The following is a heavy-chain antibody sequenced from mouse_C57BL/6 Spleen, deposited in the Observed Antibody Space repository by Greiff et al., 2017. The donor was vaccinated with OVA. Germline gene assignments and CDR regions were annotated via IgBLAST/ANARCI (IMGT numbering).Heavy chain of an antibody. Sequence: DVMLVESGGGLVKPGGSLKLSCAASGFTFSDYGMHWVRQAQEKGLEWVAYISSGSSTIYYADTVKGRFTISRDNAKNTLFLQMTSLRSEDTAMYDCARSDYYGSSYGYFDVWGTGTTVTVSS. V-gene: IGHV5-17*01. CDR3: ARSDYYGSSYGYFDV. D-gene: IGHD1-1*01. CDR1: GFTFSDYG. J-gene: IGHJ1*03. CDR2: ISSGSSTI.